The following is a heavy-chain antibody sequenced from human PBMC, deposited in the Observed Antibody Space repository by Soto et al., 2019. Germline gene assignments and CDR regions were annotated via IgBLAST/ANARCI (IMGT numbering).Heavy chain of an antibody. CDR1: GFSFSDYY. J-gene: IGHJ4*02. V-gene: IGHV3-11*01. CDR2: ISSTSGSTI. CDR3: AKGGPTVTHFDY. D-gene: IGHD4-17*01. Sequence: QVQLVESGGGLVKPGGSLRLSCAASGFSFSDYYMNWIRQAPGKGLEWVSYISSTSGSTIYYADSVKGRFTISRDNGKNSLYLQMNSLRAEDTAIYYCAKGGPTVTHFDYWGQGTLVTVSS.